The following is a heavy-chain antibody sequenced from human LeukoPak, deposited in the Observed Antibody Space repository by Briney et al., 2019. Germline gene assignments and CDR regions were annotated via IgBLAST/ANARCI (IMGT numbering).Heavy chain of an antibody. Sequence: GGSLRLSCAASGFTVSSNYMSWVRQAPGKGLEWVSVIYSGGSTYYADSVKGRFTISRDNSKNTLYLQMNSLRAEDTAVYYCARAASMAPDASDIWGQGTMVTVSS. CDR3: ARAASMAPDASDI. J-gene: IGHJ3*02. D-gene: IGHD5-24*01. CDR2: IYSGGST. CDR1: GFTVSSNY. V-gene: IGHV3-53*01.